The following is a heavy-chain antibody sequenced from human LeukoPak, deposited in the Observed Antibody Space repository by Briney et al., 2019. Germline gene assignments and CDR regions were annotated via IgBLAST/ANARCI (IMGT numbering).Heavy chain of an antibody. CDR3: ARDLKDSSPLNGDYYYYYYMDV. CDR2: MNPNSGNT. Sequence: ASVKVSCKASGYTFTSYDINWVRQATGQGLEWMGWMNPNSGNTGYAQKFQGRVTMTRNTSISTAYMELSSLRAEDTAVYYCARDLKDSSPLNGDYYYYYYMDVWGKGTTVTVSS. V-gene: IGHV1-8*01. CDR1: GYTFTSYD. D-gene: IGHD6-6*01. J-gene: IGHJ6*03.